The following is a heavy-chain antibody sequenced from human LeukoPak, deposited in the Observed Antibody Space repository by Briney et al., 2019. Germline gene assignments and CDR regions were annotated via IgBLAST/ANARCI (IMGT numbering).Heavy chain of an antibody. J-gene: IGHJ3*02. V-gene: IGHV3-23*01. CDR3: ARDPYGSGSTSFDI. D-gene: IGHD3-10*01. CDR2: ISGSGGST. Sequence: PGGSLRLPCAASGFTFSSYAMSWVRQAPGKGLEWVSAISGSGGSTYYADSVKGRFTISRDNSKNTLYLQMNSLRAEDTAVYYCARDPYGSGSTSFDIWGQGTMVTVSS. CDR1: GFTFSSYA.